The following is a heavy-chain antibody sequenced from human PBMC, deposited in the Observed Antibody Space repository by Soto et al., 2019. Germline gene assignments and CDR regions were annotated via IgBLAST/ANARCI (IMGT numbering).Heavy chain of an antibody. J-gene: IGHJ4*02. CDR1: GFTFSRNG. CDR3: ARDATGVSGPDY. D-gene: IGHD6-19*01. CDR2: IKQDGSEK. V-gene: IGHV3-7*05. Sequence: EVQLVESGGGLVQPGGSLRLSCAASGFTFSRNGIIWFGQAPGKGLEWVANIKQDGSEKYYVDSVKGRFTLSRDNAKNSVYLQMDSLRAEDTAVYYCARDATGVSGPDYWGQGTLVTVSS.